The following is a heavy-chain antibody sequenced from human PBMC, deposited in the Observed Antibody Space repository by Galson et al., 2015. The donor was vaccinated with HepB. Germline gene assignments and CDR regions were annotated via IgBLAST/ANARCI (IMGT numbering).Heavy chain of an antibody. CDR1: GFTFSSYG. J-gene: IGHJ4*02. D-gene: IGHD2-2*01. V-gene: IGHV3-30*18. Sequence: SLRLSCAASGFTFSSYGMHWVRQAPGKGLEWVAVISYDGSNKYYADSVKGRFTISRDNSKNTLYLQMNSLRAEDTAVYYCAKDQGRSTSLDYWGQGTLVTVSS. CDR3: AKDQGRSTSLDY. CDR2: ISYDGSNK.